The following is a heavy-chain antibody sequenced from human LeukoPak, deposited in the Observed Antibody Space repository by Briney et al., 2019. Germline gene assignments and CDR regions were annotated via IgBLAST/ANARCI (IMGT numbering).Heavy chain of an antibody. CDR2: IYHSGST. V-gene: IGHV4-38-2*02. Sequence: SETLSLTCTVSGYSISSGYYWGWIRQPPGKGLEWIGSIYHSGSTNYNPSLKSRVTISVDKSKNQFSLKLSSVTAADTAVYYCARKNCSGGSCYYGNWFDPWGQGTLVTVSS. CDR3: ARKNCSGGSCYYGNWFDP. D-gene: IGHD2-15*01. J-gene: IGHJ5*02. CDR1: GYSISSGYY.